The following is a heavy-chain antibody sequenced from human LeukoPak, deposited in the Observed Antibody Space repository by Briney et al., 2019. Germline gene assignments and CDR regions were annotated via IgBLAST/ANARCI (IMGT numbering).Heavy chain of an antibody. CDR1: GYTFTGHY. D-gene: IGHD3-9*01. J-gene: IGHJ4*02. V-gene: IGHV1-2*02. Sequence: ASVKVSCKASGYTFTGHYLHWVRQAPGQGLEWMGWLNPNTGDTLYIQKFQGRVTMTGDTSISTAYMELSRLMSDDTAVYYCARIGLKTTGYYRLDYWGKGTLVTVSS. CDR2: LNPNTGDT. CDR3: ARIGLKTTGYYRLDY.